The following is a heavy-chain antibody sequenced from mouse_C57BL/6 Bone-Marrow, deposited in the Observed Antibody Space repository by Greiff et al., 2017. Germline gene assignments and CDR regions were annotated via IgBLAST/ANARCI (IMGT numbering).Heavy chain of an antibody. CDR1: GYSFTGYY. Sequence: VQLKQSGPELVKPGASVKISCKASGYSFTGYYMNWVKQSPEKSLERIGEINPSTGGTTYNQKFKAKATLTLDKSSSTAYMQLKSLTSEDSAVYYCARGGLLRMDYWGQGTSVTVSS. D-gene: IGHD1-1*01. CDR2: INPSTGGT. J-gene: IGHJ4*01. CDR3: ARGGLLRMDY. V-gene: IGHV1-42*01.